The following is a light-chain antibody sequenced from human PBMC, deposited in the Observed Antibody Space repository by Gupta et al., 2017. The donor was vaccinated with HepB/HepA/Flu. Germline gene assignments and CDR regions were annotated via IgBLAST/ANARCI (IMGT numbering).Light chain of an antibody. V-gene: IGLV2-14*03. CDR1: SGDMGSYNY. Sequence: QSVLTQPASVSGSPGQSITISCTGTSGDMGSYNYISWYQQYPGKVPKLVVYDVTNRPSGVSNRFFGSKSGNTASLTISGLQAEDEADYYCSSYTTSSTRIFGGGTKLTVL. CDR2: DVT. J-gene: IGLJ2*01. CDR3: SSYTTSSTRI.